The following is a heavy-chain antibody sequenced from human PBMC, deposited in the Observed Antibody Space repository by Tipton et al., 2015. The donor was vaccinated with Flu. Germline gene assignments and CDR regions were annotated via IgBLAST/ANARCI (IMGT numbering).Heavy chain of an antibody. J-gene: IGHJ6*02. CDR1: GFTFSSYE. CDR2: ISSSGSTI. Sequence: SLRLSCAASGFTFSSYEMNWVRQAPGKGLEWVSYISSSGSTIYYADSVKGRFTISRDNAKNSLYLQMNSLRAEDTAGYYFARDAGYNRNWIGAGMDVWGQGTTVTVSS. CDR3: ARDAGYNRNWIGAGMDV. V-gene: IGHV3-48*03. D-gene: IGHD1-14*01.